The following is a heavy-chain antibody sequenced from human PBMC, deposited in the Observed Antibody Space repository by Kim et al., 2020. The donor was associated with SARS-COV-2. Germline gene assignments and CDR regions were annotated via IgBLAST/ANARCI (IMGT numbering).Heavy chain of an antibody. CDR2: INAGNGNT. CDR3: AREGHEGGFFN. V-gene: IGHV1-3*01. J-gene: IGHJ3*01. CDR1: GYTFTSYA. D-gene: IGHD2-15*01. Sequence: ASVKVSCKASGYTFTSYAIHWVRQAPGQRFEWMGWINAGNGNTRYSQKVQGRVTITRDTSASTAHMELSSLRSEDTAVYYCAREGHEGGFFNWGQGTMVTVSS.